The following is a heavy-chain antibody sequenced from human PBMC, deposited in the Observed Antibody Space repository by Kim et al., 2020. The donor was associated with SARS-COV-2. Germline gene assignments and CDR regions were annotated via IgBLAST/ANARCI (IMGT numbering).Heavy chain of an antibody. CDR3: ARLWSGYRPPDW. V-gene: IGHV4-39*07. CDR1: GGSISSTSYY. D-gene: IGHD3-3*01. CDR2: IHYSGST. Sequence: SETLSLTCTVSGGSISSTSYYWGWIRQPPGKGLEWIGSIHYSGSTYYNPSLKSRVTISIDTSKSQLSLKLSSVTAADTAVYYCARLWSGYRPPDWWGQG. J-gene: IGHJ4*02.